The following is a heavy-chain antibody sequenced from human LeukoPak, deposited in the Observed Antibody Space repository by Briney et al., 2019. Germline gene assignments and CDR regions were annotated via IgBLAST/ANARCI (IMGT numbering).Heavy chain of an antibody. CDR1: GFTFDDYD. V-gene: IGHV3-23*01. J-gene: IGHJ6*02. CDR3: AKATIAVYYCYYYGMDV. D-gene: IGHD6-19*01. CDR2: ISGSGGTT. Sequence: GGSLRLSCAASGFTFDDYDMSWVRQAPGKGLEWVSAISGSGGTTYYADSVKGRFTIYRDNSKNTLYLKMNSLRAEDTAVYYCAKATIAVYYCYYYGMDVWGQGTTVTVSS.